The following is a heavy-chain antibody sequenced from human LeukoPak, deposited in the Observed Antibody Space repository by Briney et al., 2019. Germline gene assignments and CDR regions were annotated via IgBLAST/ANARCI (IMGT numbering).Heavy chain of an antibody. CDR1: GGSISSSNW. J-gene: IGHJ6*02. CDR3: MVRGVITDYYYGMDV. Sequence: PSETLSLTCAVSGGSISSSNWWSWVRQPPGKGLEWIGEIYHSGSTNYNPSLKSRVTISVDKPKNQFSLKLSSVTAADTAVYYAMVRGVITDYYYGMDVWGQGTTVTVSS. V-gene: IGHV4-4*02. D-gene: IGHD3-10*01. CDR2: IYHSGST.